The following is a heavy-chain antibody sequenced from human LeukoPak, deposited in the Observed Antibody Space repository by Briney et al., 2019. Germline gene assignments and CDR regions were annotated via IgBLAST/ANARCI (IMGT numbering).Heavy chain of an antibody. CDR2: ISGSGGST. CDR3: AKVSVGARDY. Sequence: PGGSLRLSCAASGFTFSSYAMSWVREAPGKGREWVSAISGSGGSTYYADSVKGRFTISRVNSKNTLYLQMNSLRAEDTAVYYCAKVSVGARDYWGQGTLVTVSS. D-gene: IGHD1-26*01. V-gene: IGHV3-23*01. CDR1: GFTFSSYA. J-gene: IGHJ4*02.